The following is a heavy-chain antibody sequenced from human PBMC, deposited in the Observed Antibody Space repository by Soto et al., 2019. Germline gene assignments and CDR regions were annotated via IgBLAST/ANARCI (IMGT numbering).Heavy chain of an antibody. CDR2: ISWNSGSI. V-gene: IGHV3-9*01. CDR3: AKDRIEGVTKHDAFDI. Sequence: GGSLRLSCAASGFTFDDYAMHWVRQAPGKGLEWVSGISWNSGSIGYADSVKGRFTISRDNAKNSLYLQMNSLRAEDTALYYCAKDRIEGVTKHDAFDIWGQGTMVTVSS. D-gene: IGHD3-10*01. J-gene: IGHJ3*02. CDR1: GFTFDDYA.